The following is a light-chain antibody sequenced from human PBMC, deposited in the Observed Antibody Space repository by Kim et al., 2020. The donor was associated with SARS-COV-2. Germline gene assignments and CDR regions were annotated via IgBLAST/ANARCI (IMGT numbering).Light chain of an antibody. CDR2: GAS. Sequence: PGERATLSCRASQSIRSNLAWYQQKPGQAPRLLIYGASTRATGIPARFSGSGSGTEFTLTINSLQSEDFAVYYCQQYNNWPPLTFGGGTKVDIK. CDR3: QQYNNWPPLT. V-gene: IGKV3-15*01. CDR1: QSIRSN. J-gene: IGKJ4*01.